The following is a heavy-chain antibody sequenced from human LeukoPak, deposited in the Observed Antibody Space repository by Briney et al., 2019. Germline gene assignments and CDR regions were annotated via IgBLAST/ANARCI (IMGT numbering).Heavy chain of an antibody. CDR2: ISWNSGSI. V-gene: IGHV3-9*01. J-gene: IGHJ6*03. Sequence: GGSLRLSCAASGFTFDDYAMHWVRQAPGKGLEWVSGISWNSGSIGYADSVKGRFTISRDNAKNSLYLQMNSLRAEDTAVYYCAGDARGYYYYMDVWGKGTTVTVSS. CDR3: AGDARGYYYYMDV. D-gene: IGHD3-10*01. CDR1: GFTFDDYA.